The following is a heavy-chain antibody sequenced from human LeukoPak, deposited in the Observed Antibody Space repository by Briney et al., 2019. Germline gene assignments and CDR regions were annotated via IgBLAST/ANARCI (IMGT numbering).Heavy chain of an antibody. CDR3: ARLRRGSSGGLFDT. V-gene: IGHV4-39*01. CDR1: GGSISSSSYY. J-gene: IGHJ5*02. CDR2: FYYSRTT. Sequence: SETLSLTCTVSGGSISSSSYYWDWIRQPPGKGLDWIGTFYYSRTTYYNPSLKSGVTISVDTSKNQFSLKLSSVTAADTAVHYCARLRRGSSGGLFDTWGQGILVTVSS. D-gene: IGHD6-13*01.